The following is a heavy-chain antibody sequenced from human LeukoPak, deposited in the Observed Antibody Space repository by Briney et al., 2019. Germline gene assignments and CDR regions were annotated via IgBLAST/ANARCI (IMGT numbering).Heavy chain of an antibody. V-gene: IGHV3-23*01. D-gene: IGHD3-22*01. Sequence: QAWGSLRLSCAASGFSFSSFWMHWVRQAPGKGLEWVSAISGSGGSTYYADSVKGRFTISRDNSKNTLYLQMNSLRAEDTAVYYCARDNYYYDSSGYNFPLDYWGQGTLVTVSS. J-gene: IGHJ4*02. CDR2: ISGSGGST. CDR1: GFSFSSFW. CDR3: ARDNYYYDSSGYNFPLDY.